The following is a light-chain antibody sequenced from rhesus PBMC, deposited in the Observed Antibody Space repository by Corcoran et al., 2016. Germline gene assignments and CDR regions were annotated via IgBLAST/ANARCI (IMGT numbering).Light chain of an antibody. CDR3: LQHNSYPWT. CDR2: GAS. V-gene: IGKV1-28*03. J-gene: IGKJ1*01. CDR1: PVFSSY. Sequence: DIQVTQSPSSLSASVGDTVTITCRAIPVFSSYLNWFQQKPGKAPKLLIYGASSLETGVPSRFSGSGSGTDFTLIISSLQPEDFAVYYCLQHNSYPWTFGQGTKVEI.